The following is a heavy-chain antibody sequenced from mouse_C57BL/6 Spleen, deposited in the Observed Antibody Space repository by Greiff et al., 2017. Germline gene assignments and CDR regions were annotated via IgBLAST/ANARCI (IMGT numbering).Heavy chain of an antibody. CDR3: TIYGNPSYAMDY. CDR1: GYTFTDYE. Sequence: LVESGAELVRPGASVTLSCKASGYTFTDYEMHWVKQTPVHGLEWIGAIDPETGGTAYNQKFKGKAILTADKSSSTAYMELRSLTSEDSAVYYCTIYGNPSYAMDYWGQGTSVTVSS. J-gene: IGHJ4*01. V-gene: IGHV1-15*01. D-gene: IGHD2-1*01. CDR2: IDPETGGT.